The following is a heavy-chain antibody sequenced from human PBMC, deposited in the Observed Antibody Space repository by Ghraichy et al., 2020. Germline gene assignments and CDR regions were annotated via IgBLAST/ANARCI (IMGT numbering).Heavy chain of an antibody. J-gene: IGHJ3*01. D-gene: IGHD6-13*01. CDR2: ISNIDGST. Sequence: GGSLRLSCAASGFTFRNYAMSWVRQAPGKGLEWVSGISNIDGSTYYADSVKGRFTISRDNSKNTLYLQMNSLRAEDTAVYYCAKGFASSWLDGFDVWGQGAMITVSS. CDR1: GFTFRNYA. V-gene: IGHV3-23*01. CDR3: AKGFASSWLDGFDV.